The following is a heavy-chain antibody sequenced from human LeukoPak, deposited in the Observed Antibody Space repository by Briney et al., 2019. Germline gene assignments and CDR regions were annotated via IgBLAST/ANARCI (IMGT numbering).Heavy chain of an antibody. CDR2: ISGSGGST. CDR3: AKVNVLRFLEWFPYNWFDP. D-gene: IGHD3-3*01. CDR1: GFTVSSYA. J-gene: IGHJ5*02. Sequence: GGSLRLSCAASGFTVSSYAMSWVRQVPGKGLEWVSAISGSGGSTYYADSVKGRFTISRDNSKNTLYLQMNSLRAEDTAVYYCAKVNVLRFLEWFPYNWFDPWGQGTLVTVSS. V-gene: IGHV3-23*01.